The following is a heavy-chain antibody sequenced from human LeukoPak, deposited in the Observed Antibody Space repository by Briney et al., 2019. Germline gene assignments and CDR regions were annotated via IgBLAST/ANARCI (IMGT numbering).Heavy chain of an antibody. CDR3: ARDPEWFGEFLPSFDY. J-gene: IGHJ4*02. V-gene: IGHV3-48*01. Sequence: GGSLRLSCAASGFTFSSYSMNWVRQAPGKGLEWVSYISSSSSTIYYADSVKGRFTISRDNAKNSLYLQMNSLRAEDTAVYYCARDPEWFGEFLPSFDYWGQGTLVTVSS. D-gene: IGHD3-10*01. CDR1: GFTFSSYS. CDR2: ISSSSSTI.